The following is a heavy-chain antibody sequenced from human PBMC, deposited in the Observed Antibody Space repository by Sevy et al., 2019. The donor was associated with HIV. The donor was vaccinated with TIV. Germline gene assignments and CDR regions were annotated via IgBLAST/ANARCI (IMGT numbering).Heavy chain of an antibody. V-gene: IGHV3-23*01. CDR3: AKDVVGGYYDSSGYSDH. Sequence: GEPLKISCAASGFTFTEFVMSWVRQSPGKGLEWVSTINSGGGSTYYADSVKGRFTISRDNSQNTLDLQMNSLRAEDTAVYYCAKDVVGGYYDSSGYSDHWGQGTLVTVSS. J-gene: IGHJ4*02. CDR1: GFTFTEFV. CDR2: INSGGGST. D-gene: IGHD3-22*01.